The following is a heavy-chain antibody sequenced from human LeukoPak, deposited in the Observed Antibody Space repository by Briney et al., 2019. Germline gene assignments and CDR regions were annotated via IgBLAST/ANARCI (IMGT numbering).Heavy chain of an antibody. CDR1: GGSFSVYY. J-gene: IGHJ4*02. CDR2: INYRGST. V-gene: IGHV4-34*01. Sequence: PSETLSLTCAVYGGSFSVYYWSWIRQPPGKGLEWIGEINYRGSTNYNRSLKSRVSISVDTSKNQLSLNLSSVTAADTAVYYCARYRDYWSGFPYFDYWGQGAMVTVSS. D-gene: IGHD3-3*01. CDR3: ARYRDYWSGFPYFDY.